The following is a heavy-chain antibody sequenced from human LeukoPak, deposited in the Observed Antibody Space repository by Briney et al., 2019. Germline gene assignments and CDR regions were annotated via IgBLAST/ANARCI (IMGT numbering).Heavy chain of an antibody. J-gene: IGHJ5*02. CDR2: IYYSGST. Sequence: PSETLSLTCTVSGGSISSYYWSSIRQPPGKGLEWIGYIYYSGSTNYNPSLKSRVTISVDTSKNQFSLKLSSVTAADTAVYYCARHILLWFEKLSPLWFEPWGEGTLVTVSS. D-gene: IGHD3-10*01. CDR1: GGSISSYY. V-gene: IGHV4-59*08. CDR3: ARHILLWFEKLSPLWFEP.